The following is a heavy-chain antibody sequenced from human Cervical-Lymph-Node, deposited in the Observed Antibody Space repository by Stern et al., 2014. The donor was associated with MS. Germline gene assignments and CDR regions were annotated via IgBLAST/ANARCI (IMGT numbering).Heavy chain of an antibody. Sequence: EVQLEESGGGLVQPGGSLRLSCAASGFTFSSYDMHWVRQATGKGLEWVSAIGTAGDTYYPGSVKGRFTISRENAKNSLYLQMNSLRAGDTAVYYCARDVGLGTMDVWGQGTTVTVSS. V-gene: IGHV3-13*01. J-gene: IGHJ6*02. CDR3: ARDVGLGTMDV. CDR2: IGTAGDT. D-gene: IGHD7-27*01. CDR1: GFTFSSYD.